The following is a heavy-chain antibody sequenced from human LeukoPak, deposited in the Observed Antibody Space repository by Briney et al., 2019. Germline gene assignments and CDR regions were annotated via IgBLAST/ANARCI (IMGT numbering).Heavy chain of an antibody. D-gene: IGHD3-10*01. CDR2: IDSGDRT. CDR3: ARDRRVRGVMWNSKSDGFDI. V-gene: IGHV3-66*01. J-gene: IGHJ3*02. Sequence: PSETLSLTCAVYGGSFSGYYWSCIRQPPGKGLEWVSVIDSGDRTYYADSVKGRFTISRDNSKNTLYLQMNSLRAEDTAVYYCARDRRVRGVMWNSKSDGFDIWGHGTMVTVSS. CDR1: GGSFSGYY.